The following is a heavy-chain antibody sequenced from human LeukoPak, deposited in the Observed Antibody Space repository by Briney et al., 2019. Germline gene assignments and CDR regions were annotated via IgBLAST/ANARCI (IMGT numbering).Heavy chain of an antibody. CDR3: ARDYSDSSSAYFDY. CDR1: GFTFSRYS. D-gene: IGHD3-22*01. J-gene: IGHJ4*02. V-gene: IGHV3-48*02. CDR2: ISTSSSTI. Sequence: GGSLRLSCAASGFTFSRYSMNWVRQAPGKGLEWVSYISTSSSTIKYADSVKGRFTISRGNAKNSLYLQMNSLRDEDTAVYYCARDYSDSSSAYFDYWGQGTLVIVSS.